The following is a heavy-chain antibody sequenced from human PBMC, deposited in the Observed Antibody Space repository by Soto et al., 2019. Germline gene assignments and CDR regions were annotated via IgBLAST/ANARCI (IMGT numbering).Heavy chain of an antibody. V-gene: IGHV4-39*01. D-gene: IGHD3-3*01. CDR3: AGVLRFLGWLLTDMDV. Sequence: SETLSLTCTVSGGSISSSSYYWGWIRLHPGKGLEWIGSIYYSGSTYYNPSLKSRVTISVDTSKNLFSLKLSSVTAAETAVYYRAGVLRFLGWLLTDMDVWGKGTTVTVS. CDR2: IYYSGST. CDR1: GGSISSSSYY. J-gene: IGHJ6*03.